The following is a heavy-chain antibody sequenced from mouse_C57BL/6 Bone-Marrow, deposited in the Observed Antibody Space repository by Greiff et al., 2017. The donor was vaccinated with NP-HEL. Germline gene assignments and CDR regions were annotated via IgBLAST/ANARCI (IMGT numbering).Heavy chain of an antibody. CDR2: INSDGGST. D-gene: IGHD2-10*02. CDR1: DYEFTHHD. Sequence: EVQLVESGGGLVQPGESLKLSCESYDYEFTHHDMPWVRKTPEQRLELVAAINSDGGSTYYTDTMERRFTISRDKTKKTLYLQMSSLRSEDTALYYCAGPRSMDYWGQGTSVTVSS. V-gene: IGHV5-2*01. CDR3: AGPRSMDY. J-gene: IGHJ4*01.